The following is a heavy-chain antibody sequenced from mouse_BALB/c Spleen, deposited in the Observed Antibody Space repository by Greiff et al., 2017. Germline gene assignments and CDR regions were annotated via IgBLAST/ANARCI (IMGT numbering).Heavy chain of an antibody. CDR3: ARRGGYDSYYFDY. Sequence: EVKLVESGPGLVKPSQSLSLTCSVTGYSITSGYYWNWIRQFPGNKLEWMGYISYDGSNNYNPSLKNRISITRDTSKNQFFLKLNSVTTEDTATYYCARRGGYDSYYFDYWGQGTTLTVSS. J-gene: IGHJ2*01. CDR2: ISYDGSN. D-gene: IGHD2-2*01. V-gene: IGHV3-6*02. CDR1: GYSITSGYY.